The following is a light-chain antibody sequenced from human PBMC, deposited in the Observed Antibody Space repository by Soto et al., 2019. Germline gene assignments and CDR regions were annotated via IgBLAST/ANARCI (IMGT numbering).Light chain of an antibody. CDR1: QVVSSSY. J-gene: IGKJ1*01. V-gene: IGKV3-20*01. CDR2: EAS. CDR3: QQYGSLPET. Sequence: EIVLTQSPGTLSLSPGERATLSCRASQVVSSSYLAWYQQTPGQAPRLLISEASRRATGIPDRFSGSGSGTDFTLTISRLESEDFAVYYCQQYGSLPETFGQGTRVEIK.